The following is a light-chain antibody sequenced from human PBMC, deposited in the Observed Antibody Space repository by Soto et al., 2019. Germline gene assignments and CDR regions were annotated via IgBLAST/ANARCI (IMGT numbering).Light chain of an antibody. Sequence: QSVLTQPPSVSGTPGQRVTISCSGSTSNIGSNHVNWYQQLPGTAPKLLNYSTYRRPSGVPDRFSASKSGTSASLAISGLRSEDEADFYCATWHDGLWVFGGGTKLTVL. CDR3: ATWHDGLWV. CDR1: TSNIGSNH. J-gene: IGLJ3*02. V-gene: IGLV1-47*02. CDR2: STY.